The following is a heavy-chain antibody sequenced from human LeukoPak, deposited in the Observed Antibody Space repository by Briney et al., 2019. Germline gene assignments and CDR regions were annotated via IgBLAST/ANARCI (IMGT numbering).Heavy chain of an antibody. V-gene: IGHV4-34*01. J-gene: IGHJ4*02. CDR2: INHSGST. CDR1: GGSFSGYY. CDR3: TRGGYGPGSHYRN. D-gene: IGHD3-10*01. Sequence: PSETLSLTCAVYGGSFSGYYWTWIRQPSGKGLEWIGEINHSGSTNYNPSLKSRVTISVDTSKNQFSLKLSSVIAADTAVYYCTRGGYGPGSHYRNWGQGTLVTVSS.